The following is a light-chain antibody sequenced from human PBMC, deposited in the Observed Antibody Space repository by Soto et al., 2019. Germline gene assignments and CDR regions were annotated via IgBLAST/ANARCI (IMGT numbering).Light chain of an antibody. V-gene: IGKV1D-12*01. J-gene: IGKJ4*01. CDR3: QQADSFPLT. Sequence: DIQMTQSPSSVFASVGDRVIISCRASQDISSWLAWYQQKPGAAPKLLIYAASRLQSGVPSRFSGSASGTDFTLSINNLQPEDFATYYCQQADSFPLTFGEGTKVEIK. CDR2: AAS. CDR1: QDISSW.